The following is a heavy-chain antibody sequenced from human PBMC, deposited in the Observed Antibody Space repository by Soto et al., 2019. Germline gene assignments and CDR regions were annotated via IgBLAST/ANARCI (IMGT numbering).Heavy chain of an antibody. V-gene: IGHV3-49*03. Sequence: PGGSLRLSCTTSGFTFGDYAMSWFRQAPGKGLEWVGVVRSKAYGGTTDYAASVKGRFDISRDDSKSIAYLQMNSVTTEDTAVYFCARYTYTSRYSYYGMDVWGHGTTVTAP. J-gene: IGHJ6*02. CDR3: ARYTYTSRYSYYGMDV. CDR1: GFTFGDYA. D-gene: IGHD6-13*01. CDR2: VRSKAYGGTT.